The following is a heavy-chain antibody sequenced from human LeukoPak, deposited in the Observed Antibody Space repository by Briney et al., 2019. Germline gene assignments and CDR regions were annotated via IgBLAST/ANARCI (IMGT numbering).Heavy chain of an antibody. V-gene: IGHV3-23*01. J-gene: IGHJ4*02. CDR1: GFTFSSFW. D-gene: IGHD5-18*01. CDR3: AKGSGHNYGKSLDC. CDR2: ASGSGFTT. Sequence: GGSLRLSCAASGFTFSSFWMNWIRQVPGKGLEWVSSASGSGFTTDHADSVKGRLTISRDNSKNTLYLQMSSVRAEDTAVYYCAKGSGHNYGKSLDCWGQGTLVTVSS.